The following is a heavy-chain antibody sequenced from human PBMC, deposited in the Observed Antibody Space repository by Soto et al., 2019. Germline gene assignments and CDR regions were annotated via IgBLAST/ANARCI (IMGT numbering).Heavy chain of an antibody. CDR1: GGTFSSYA. CDR3: ARDRGRDGYNYFDY. V-gene: IGHV1-69*13. D-gene: IGHD5-12*01. Sequence: SVKVSCKASGGTFSSYAIGWVRQAPGQGLEWMGGIIPIFGTANYAQKFQGRVTITADESTSTAYMELSSLRSEDTAVYYCARDRGRDGYNYFDYWGQGTLVTVSS. CDR2: IIPIFGTA. J-gene: IGHJ4*02.